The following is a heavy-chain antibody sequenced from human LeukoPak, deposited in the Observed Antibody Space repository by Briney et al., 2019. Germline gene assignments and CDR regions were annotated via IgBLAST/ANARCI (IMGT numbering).Heavy chain of an antibody. V-gene: IGHV3-30*04. Sequence: GGSLRLSCAASGFTLSTYNMKWVRQAPRKGLEWVAVISNDGSNKYYADSVKGRFTISRDNAKNSLYLQMNSLRAEDTAVYYCAELGITMIGGVWGKGTTVTISS. CDR2: ISNDGSNK. CDR1: GFTLSTYN. D-gene: IGHD3-10*02. CDR3: AELGITMIGGV. J-gene: IGHJ6*04.